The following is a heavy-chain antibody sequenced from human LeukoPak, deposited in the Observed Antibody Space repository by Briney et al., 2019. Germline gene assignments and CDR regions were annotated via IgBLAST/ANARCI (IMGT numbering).Heavy chain of an antibody. J-gene: IGHJ5*02. Sequence: GGSLRLSCAASGFTLSSYIMNWVRQAPGKGLEWVSFISDISSTIYYADSVKGRFTISRDNAKNSLYLQMNSLRDEDTAVYYCARGRTSLIWFDPWGQGTLVTVSS. CDR3: ARGRTSLIWFDP. V-gene: IGHV3-48*02. CDR1: GFTLSSYI. CDR2: ISDISSTI.